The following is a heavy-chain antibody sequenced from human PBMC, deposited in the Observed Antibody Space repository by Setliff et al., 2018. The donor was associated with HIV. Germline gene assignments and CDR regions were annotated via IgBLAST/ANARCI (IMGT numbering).Heavy chain of an antibody. CDR2: ISSSGSTI. CDR3: ARGQTLRYFDWFPPGNNWFDP. Sequence: HPGGSLRLSCAASGFTFSSYEMNWVRQAPGKGLEWVSYISSSGSTIYYADSVKGRFTISRDNAKNSLYLQMNSLRAEDTAVYYCARGQTLRYFDWFPPGNNWFDPWGQGTLVTVSS. V-gene: IGHV3-48*03. D-gene: IGHD3-9*01. CDR1: GFTFSSYE. J-gene: IGHJ5*02.